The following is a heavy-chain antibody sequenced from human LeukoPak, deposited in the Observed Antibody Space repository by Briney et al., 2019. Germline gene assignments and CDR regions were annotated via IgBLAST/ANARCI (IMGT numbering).Heavy chain of an antibody. CDR1: GYTFTSYD. D-gene: IGHD6-13*01. J-gene: IGHJ5*01. V-gene: IGHV1-8*03. Sequence: ASVKVSCEASGYTFTSYDINWVRQATGQGLEWMGWMNPNSGNTGYAQKFQGRVTITRNTSISTAYMELSSLRSEDTAVYYCARGTSEDSSWYDCWGQGTLVTVSS. CDR2: MNPNSGNT. CDR3: ARGTSEDSSWYDC.